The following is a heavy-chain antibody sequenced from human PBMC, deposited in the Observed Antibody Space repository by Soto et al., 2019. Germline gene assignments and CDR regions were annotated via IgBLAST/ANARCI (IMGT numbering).Heavy chain of an antibody. Sequence: EVQLVESGGGLVQPGGSLKLSCAASGFSFSDSAMHWVRQASGKGLEWVGRIGSKGQNYATTYAASVKGRFIISTDESKNTAHLQMNSLKTEDTAVYYCTKYSGTSSAPAALGQGTLVTVPS. CDR3: TKYSGTSSAPAA. D-gene: IGHD1-26*01. V-gene: IGHV3-73*02. CDR1: GFSFSDSA. CDR2: IGSKGQNYAT. J-gene: IGHJ5*02.